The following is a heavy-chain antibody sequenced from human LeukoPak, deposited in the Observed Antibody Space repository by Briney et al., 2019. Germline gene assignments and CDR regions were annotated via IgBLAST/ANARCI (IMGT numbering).Heavy chain of an antibody. Sequence: GGSLRLSCAASGFTFSSYAMSWVRQASGKGLEWVSAISGSGGSTYYADSVKGRFTISRDNSKNTLYLQMNSLRAEDTAVYYCAATTHRLLWFGELSNWGQGTLVTVSS. J-gene: IGHJ4*02. D-gene: IGHD3-10*01. V-gene: IGHV3-23*01. CDR1: GFTFSSYA. CDR3: AATTHRLLWFGELSN. CDR2: ISGSGGST.